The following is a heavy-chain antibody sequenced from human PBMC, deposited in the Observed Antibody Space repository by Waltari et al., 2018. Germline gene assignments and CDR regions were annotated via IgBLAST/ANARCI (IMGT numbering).Heavy chain of an antibody. D-gene: IGHD6-13*01. CDR1: RYSIRPGFY. Sequence: AQPQESGPGLLNLSETLSPPCAVSRYSIRPGFYWGSVRRPPGKGMGWIGSVYHSGNTYYNPSLKSRLSISADTSNNQLSLKLSSVTAADTAVYYCARGAAAGSGPLIDYWCQGILVTVSS. CDR2: VYHSGNT. CDR3: ARGAAAGSGPLIDY. J-gene: IGHJ4*02. V-gene: IGHV4-38-2*01.